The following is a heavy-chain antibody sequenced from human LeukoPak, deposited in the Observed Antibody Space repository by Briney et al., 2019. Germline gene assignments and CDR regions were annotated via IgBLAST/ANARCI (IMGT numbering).Heavy chain of an antibody. D-gene: IGHD5-24*01. J-gene: IGHJ4*02. CDR2: INHSGRT. Sequence: PSETLSLTCVVYGGSLSDYYWTWIRQPPEKGLEWIGEINHSGRTKYNPSLMSRVTISVDTSKNQFSLKLSSVTAADTAVYYCARAGPRRDGYNLDSWGQGILVTVSS. CDR3: ARAGPRRDGYNLDS. CDR1: GGSLSDYY. V-gene: IGHV4-34*01.